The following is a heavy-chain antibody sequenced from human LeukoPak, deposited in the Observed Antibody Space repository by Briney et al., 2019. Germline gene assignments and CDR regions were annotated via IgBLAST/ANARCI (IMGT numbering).Heavy chain of an antibody. D-gene: IGHD4-17*01. CDR2: ISSDGRST. V-gene: IGHV3-74*01. CDR1: EFTFSRYG. J-gene: IGHJ4*02. CDR3: ARSPGPVSRWDVTTGELDC. Sequence: PGGSLRLSCVASEFTFSRYGMHWVRQAPGKGLVWVSRISSDGRSTNYVDSVKGRFTISRDNAKNTLYLQMNSLRVEDTAVYYCARSPGPVSRWDVTTGELDCWGQGTLVTVSS.